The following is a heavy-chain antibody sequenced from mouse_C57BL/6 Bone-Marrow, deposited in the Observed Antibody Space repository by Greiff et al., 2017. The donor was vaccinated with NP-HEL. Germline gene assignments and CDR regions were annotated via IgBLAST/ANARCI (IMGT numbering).Heavy chain of an antibody. CDR3: ARSHYYGSRYFDY. CDR1: GYTFTSYW. CDR2: INPSSGYT. J-gene: IGHJ2*01. V-gene: IGHV1-7*01. D-gene: IGHD1-1*01. Sequence: QVQLQQPGAELAKPGASVKLSCKASGYTFTSYWMHWVKQRPGQGLEWIGYINPSSGYTKYNQKFKDKATLTVDKSSSTAYMQLSSLTYEDSAVYYCARSHYYGSRYFDYWGQGTTLTVSS.